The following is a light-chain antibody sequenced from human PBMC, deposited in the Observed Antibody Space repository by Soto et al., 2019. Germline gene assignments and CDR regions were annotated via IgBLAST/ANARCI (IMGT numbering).Light chain of an antibody. CDR2: DVS. V-gene: IGLV2-14*03. CDR1: SSDVGGYNY. CDR3: CSYTSTNTLWV. J-gene: IGLJ3*02. Sequence: QSALTQPGSVSGSPGQSITISCTGTSSDVGGYNYVSWYQQHPGKAPKFIIYDVSYRPSGVSTRFSGTKSGNTASLTISGLQADDEADYYCCSYTSTNTLWVFGGGTKLTVL.